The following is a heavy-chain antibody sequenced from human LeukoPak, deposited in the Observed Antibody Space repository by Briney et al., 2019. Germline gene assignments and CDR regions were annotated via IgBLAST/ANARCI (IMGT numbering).Heavy chain of an antibody. CDR1: GYTFSSYD. D-gene: IGHD5-12*01. CDR3: ARGVYSGYDTPTSYFDY. CDR2: MNPNSGNT. J-gene: IGHJ4*02. Sequence: ASVKVSCTASGYTFSSYDINWVRQAPGQGLEWMGWMNPNSGNTGYAQKFRGRVTMTRDTSISTAYMELSRLRSEDTAVYYCARGVYSGYDTPTSYFDYWGQGTLVTVSS. V-gene: IGHV1-8*01.